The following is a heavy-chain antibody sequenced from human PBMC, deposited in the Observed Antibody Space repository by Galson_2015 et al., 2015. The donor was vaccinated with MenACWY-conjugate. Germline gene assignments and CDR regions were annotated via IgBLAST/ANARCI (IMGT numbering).Heavy chain of an antibody. V-gene: IGHV3-74*01. CDR3: ARDNNWSFDS. D-gene: IGHD1-1*01. Sequence: SLRLPCAASGFTFNNYWMHWVRQPPGKGLEWISYIKAEGSFSNYADSVKGRFTISTDNAKNMVYLQMDGLGDEDTAVYFCARDNNWSFDSWGQGTLVTVSS. CDR2: IKAEGSFS. CDR1: GFTFNNYW. J-gene: IGHJ4*02.